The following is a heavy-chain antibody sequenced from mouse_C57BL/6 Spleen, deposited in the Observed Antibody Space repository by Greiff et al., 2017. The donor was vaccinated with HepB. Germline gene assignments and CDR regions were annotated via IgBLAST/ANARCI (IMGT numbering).Heavy chain of an antibody. D-gene: IGHD1-1*01. CDR1: GYTFTDYY. CDR2: INPNNGGT. J-gene: IGHJ2*01. V-gene: IGHV1-26*01. Sequence: EVQLQQSGPELVKPGASVKISCKASGYTFTDYYMNWVKQSHGKSLEWIGDINPNNGGTSYNQKFKGKATLTVDKSSSTAYMELRSLTSEDSAVYYCARGITTAGDYWGQGTTLTVSS. CDR3: ARGITTAGDY.